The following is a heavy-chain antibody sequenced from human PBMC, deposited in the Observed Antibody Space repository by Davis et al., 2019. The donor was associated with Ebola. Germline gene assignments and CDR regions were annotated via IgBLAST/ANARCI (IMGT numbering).Heavy chain of an antibody. J-gene: IGHJ4*02. V-gene: IGHV3-30*02. Sequence: GESLKISCAASGFTFRNYGMHWVRQAPGKGLEWGGIIPSDGSSIFYSESVKDRFTISRDNSKNTLYLQVDSLRVEDTAVYYCAKEPFWTGYYDYWGQGTLVTVSS. CDR3: AKEPFWTGYYDY. D-gene: IGHD3/OR15-3a*01. CDR2: IPSDGSSI. CDR1: GFTFRNYG.